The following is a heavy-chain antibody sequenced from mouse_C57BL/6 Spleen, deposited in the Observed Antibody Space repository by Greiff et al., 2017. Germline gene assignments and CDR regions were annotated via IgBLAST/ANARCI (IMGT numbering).Heavy chain of an antibody. V-gene: IGHV1-69*01. CDR3: ARGAWDYAMDY. Sequence: QVQLQQSGAELVMPGASVKLSCKASGYTFTSYWMPWVKQRPGQGLEWIGEIDPSDSYTNYNQKFKGKSTLTVDKSSSTAYMQLSSLTSEDSAVYYCARGAWDYAMDYWGQGTSVTVSS. D-gene: IGHD4-1*01. J-gene: IGHJ4*01. CDR2: IDPSDSYT. CDR1: GYTFTSYW.